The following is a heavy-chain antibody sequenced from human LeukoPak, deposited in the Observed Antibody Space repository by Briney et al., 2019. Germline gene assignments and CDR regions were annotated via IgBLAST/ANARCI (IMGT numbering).Heavy chain of an antibody. CDR3: ARMGPRGGGFDY. CDR2: ISYDGSNK. Sequence: GRSLRLSCAASGFTFSSYAMHWVRQAPGKGLEWVAVISYDGSNKYYADSVKGRFTISRDNSKNTLYLQMNSLRAEDTAVYYCARMGPRGGGFDYWGQGTLVTVSS. V-gene: IGHV3-30*01. J-gene: IGHJ4*02. CDR1: GFTFSSYA. D-gene: IGHD3-16*01.